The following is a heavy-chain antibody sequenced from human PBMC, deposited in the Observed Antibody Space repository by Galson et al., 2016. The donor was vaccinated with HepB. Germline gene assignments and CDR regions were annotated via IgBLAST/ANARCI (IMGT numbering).Heavy chain of an antibody. D-gene: IGHD5-18*01. J-gene: IGHJ4*02. CDR1: GFTFSNYG. CDR3: ARGPTGGEPYSYGYGFDY. CDR2: ISYDGVND. Sequence: SLRLSCAASGFTFSNYGMHWVRQAPGKGLEWVVVISYDGVNDFYADSVKGRFTISRDNSKNTLFLQMNSLRIEDTAVYYCARGPTGGEPYSYGYGFDYWGQGTLVTVSS. V-gene: IGHV3-30*03.